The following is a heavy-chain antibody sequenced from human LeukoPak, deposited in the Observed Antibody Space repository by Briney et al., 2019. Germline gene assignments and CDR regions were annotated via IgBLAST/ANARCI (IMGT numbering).Heavy chain of an antibody. CDR1: GASFSGYY. D-gene: IGHD6-13*01. Sequence: TAETLSLTCAVYGASFSGYYWSWLRQPPGKGLEWLGEIKHSGSTNYNPSLKSRVTISVDTSKHQFSLKLSSVTAADTAVYYCARGGLVRQQLVNFDYWGQGTLVTVSS. J-gene: IGHJ4*02. CDR3: ARGGLVRQQLVNFDY. V-gene: IGHV4-34*01. CDR2: IKHSGST.